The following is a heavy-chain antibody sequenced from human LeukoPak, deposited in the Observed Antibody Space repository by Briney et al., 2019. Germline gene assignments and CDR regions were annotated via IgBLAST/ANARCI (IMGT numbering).Heavy chain of an antibody. Sequence: PGGSLRLSCAASGFTFSDYYMSWIRQAPGKGLEWVSYISSSGSTIYYADSVKGRFTISRDNAKNSLYLQMNSLRAEDTAVYYCARDGLRTAMVTEGNYYYYYYMDVWGKGTTVTVSS. V-gene: IGHV3-11*04. J-gene: IGHJ6*03. CDR1: GFTFSDYY. CDR2: ISSSGSTI. D-gene: IGHD5-18*01. CDR3: ARDGLRTAMVTEGNYYYYYYMDV.